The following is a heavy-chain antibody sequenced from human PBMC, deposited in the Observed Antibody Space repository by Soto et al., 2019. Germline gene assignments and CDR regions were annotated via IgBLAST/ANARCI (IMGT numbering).Heavy chain of an antibody. CDR1: GGSISSYY. J-gene: IGHJ4*02. D-gene: IGHD3-10*01. CDR2: IYYSGST. CDR3: ARGVTLVRGVIHTPYFDY. V-gene: IGHV4-59*06. Sequence: SETLSLTCTVSGGSISSYYWSWIRQHPGKGLEWIGYIYYSGSTYYNPSLKSRVTISVDTSKNQFSLKLSSVTAADTAVYYCARGVTLVRGVIHTPYFDYWGQGALVTV.